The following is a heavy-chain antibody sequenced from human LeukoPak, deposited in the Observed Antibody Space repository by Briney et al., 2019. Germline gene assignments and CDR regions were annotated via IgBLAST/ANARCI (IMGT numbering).Heavy chain of an antibody. Sequence: SETLSLTCSVSGYSISSGYYWAWVRQFPGKGLEWIGSINHSWTTYYNPSFKSRATISVDTFKNQYSLRVSSVTAADTAVYYCASVSPAADYWGQGTLVTVSS. V-gene: IGHV4-38-2*02. J-gene: IGHJ4*02. CDR1: GYSISSGYY. CDR2: INHSWTT. CDR3: ASVSPAADY.